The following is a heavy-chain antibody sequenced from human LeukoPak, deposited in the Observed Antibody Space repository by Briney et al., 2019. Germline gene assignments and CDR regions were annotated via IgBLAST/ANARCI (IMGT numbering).Heavy chain of an antibody. J-gene: IGHJ4*02. CDR3: ASRDGYNYASFDY. V-gene: IGHV1-69*13. D-gene: IGHD5-24*01. CDR1: GGTFSSYA. Sequence: SVKVSCKASGGTFSSYAISWVRQAPGQGLEWMGGIIPIFGTANYAQKFQGRVTITADESTSTAYMELSSLRSEDTAVYYCASRDGYNYASFDYWGQGTLVTISS. CDR2: IIPIFGTA.